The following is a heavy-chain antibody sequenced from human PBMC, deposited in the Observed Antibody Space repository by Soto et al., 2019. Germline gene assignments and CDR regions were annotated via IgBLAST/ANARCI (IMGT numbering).Heavy chain of an antibody. D-gene: IGHD3-3*01. Sequence: QVQLVQSGAEVKKPGASVKVSCKASGFTFSAYYIYWVRQAPGQGLEWIGWINPNSGGTNNAQKFQSRVPMTRDTSTTAVYMKLSGMSSGNTAVYNCARCLLDEYIRSWSAAYYGMAVWGQETTVTVSS. J-gene: IGHJ6*02. V-gene: IGHV1-2*02. CDR1: GFTFSAYY. CDR2: INPNSGGT. CDR3: ARCLLDEYIRSWSAAYYGMAV.